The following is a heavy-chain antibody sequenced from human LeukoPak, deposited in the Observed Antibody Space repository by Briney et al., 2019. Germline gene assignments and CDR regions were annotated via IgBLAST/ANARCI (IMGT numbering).Heavy chain of an antibody. J-gene: IGHJ2*01. CDR2: ISHDGSKK. CDR1: EFTFSTYG. D-gene: IGHD6-13*01. CDR3: AKGRQQLVLHWYFDL. V-gene: IGHV3-30*18. Sequence: GGSLRLSCAASEFTFSTYGMHWVRQAPGKGLEWVAVISHDGSKKYYVDSVKGRFTISRDNSRNTLFLQMNSLRAEDTAVYYCAKGRQQLVLHWYFDLWGRGTQVTVSS.